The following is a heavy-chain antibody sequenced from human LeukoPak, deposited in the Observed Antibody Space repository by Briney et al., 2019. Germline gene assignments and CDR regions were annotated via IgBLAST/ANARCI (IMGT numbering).Heavy chain of an antibody. Sequence: GASVKVSCKASGYTFTSYDINWVRQATGQGLEWMGRIIPILGIANYAQKFQGRVTITADKSTSTAYMELSSLRSEDTAVYYCARVGDSSGYYYAYDAFDTWGQGTMVTVSS. V-gene: IGHV1-69*04. CDR2: IIPILGIA. D-gene: IGHD3-22*01. CDR1: GYTFTSYD. CDR3: ARVGDSSGYYYAYDAFDT. J-gene: IGHJ3*02.